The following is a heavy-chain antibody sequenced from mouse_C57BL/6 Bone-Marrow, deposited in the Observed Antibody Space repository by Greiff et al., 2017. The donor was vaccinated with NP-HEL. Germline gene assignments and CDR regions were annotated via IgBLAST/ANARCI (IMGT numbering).Heavy chain of an antibody. Sequence: QVQLQQSGAELVRPGTSVKMSCKASGYTFTNYWIGWVKQRPGHGLEWIGDIYPGGGYTNYNEKFKGKATLTADKSSSTAYMQFSSLTSEDSAISYCSSGGSGFTFAYWGQGTLVTVSA. CDR2: IYPGGGYT. V-gene: IGHV1-63*01. CDR3: SSGGSGFTFAY. D-gene: IGHD3-2*02. CDR1: GYTFTNYW. J-gene: IGHJ3*01.